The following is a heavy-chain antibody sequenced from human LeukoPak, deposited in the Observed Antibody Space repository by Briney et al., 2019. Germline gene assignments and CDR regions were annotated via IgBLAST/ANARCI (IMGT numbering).Heavy chain of an antibody. CDR3: ARSSVLRFLEWLLSPFDY. D-gene: IGHD3-3*01. Sequence: ASVKVSCKASGYTFTSYAMNWVRQAPGQGLEWMGWINTNTGNPTYAQGFTGRFVFSLGTSVSTAHLQISSLKAEDTAVYYCARSSVLRFLEWLLSPFDYWGQGTLVTVSS. CDR2: INTNTGNP. J-gene: IGHJ4*02. CDR1: GYTFTSYA. V-gene: IGHV7-4-1*02.